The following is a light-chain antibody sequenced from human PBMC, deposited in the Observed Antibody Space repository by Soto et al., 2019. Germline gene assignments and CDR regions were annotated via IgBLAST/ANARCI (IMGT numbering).Light chain of an antibody. Sequence: DIELTQSPSSLSSSVGDRVTISCRTSQNVSTYLNWFQHSPGKAPLLLIYAASNLQGGVPSRFSGSGSGTDFTLTIGGLQPEDFANYYCQQSYSFQCTFGQGTKVEIK. J-gene: IGKJ1*01. CDR2: AAS. CDR1: QNVSTY. V-gene: IGKV1-39*01. CDR3: QQSYSFQCT.